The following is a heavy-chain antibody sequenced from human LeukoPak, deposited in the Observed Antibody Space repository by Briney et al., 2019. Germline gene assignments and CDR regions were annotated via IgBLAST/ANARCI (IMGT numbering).Heavy chain of an antibody. Sequence: GASVKVSCKASGYTFTCYYMHWVRQAPGQGLEWMGWINPNSGGTNYAQKFQGRVTMTRDTSISTACMELSRLRSDDTAVYYCARDFGDTLKNYYFDYWGQGTLVTVSS. CDR3: ARDFGDTLKNYYFDY. J-gene: IGHJ4*02. CDR2: INPNSGGT. D-gene: IGHD3-10*01. CDR1: GYTFTCYY. V-gene: IGHV1-2*02.